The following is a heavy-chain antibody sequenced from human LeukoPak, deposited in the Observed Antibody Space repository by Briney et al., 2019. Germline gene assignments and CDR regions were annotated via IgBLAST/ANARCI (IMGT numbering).Heavy chain of an antibody. CDR2: INAGNGNT. Sequence: ASVKVSCKASGYTFTSYPMHWVRQAPGQRPEWMGWINAGNGNTKYSQKFQGRVTITRDTSASTAYMELSSLRSEDAAVYYCARDKGPVTKFDYWGQGTLVTVSS. J-gene: IGHJ4*02. D-gene: IGHD5-18*01. CDR3: ARDKGPVTKFDY. V-gene: IGHV1-3*01. CDR1: GYTFTSYP.